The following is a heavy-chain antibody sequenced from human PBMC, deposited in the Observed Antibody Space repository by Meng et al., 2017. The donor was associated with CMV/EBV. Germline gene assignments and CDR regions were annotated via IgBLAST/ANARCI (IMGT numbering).Heavy chain of an antibody. V-gene: IGHV3-53*01. CDR3: AREGGGSTRDYYFDY. Sequence: GESLKISCAASGFTVSSNYMSWVRQAPGKGLEWVSVIYSGGSTYYADSVKGRFTISRDNSKNTLYLQMNSLKAEDTAVYYCAREGGGSTRDYYFDYWGQGTLVTVSS. CDR1: GFTVSSNY. D-gene: IGHD2-2*01. CDR2: IYSGGST. J-gene: IGHJ4*02.